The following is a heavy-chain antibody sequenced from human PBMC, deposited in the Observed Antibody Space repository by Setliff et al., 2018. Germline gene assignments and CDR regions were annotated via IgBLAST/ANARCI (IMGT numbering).Heavy chain of an antibody. D-gene: IGHD1-1*01. CDR3: ARDMGQPYYFES. V-gene: IGHV4-61*02. CDR2: LHTSGST. J-gene: IGHJ4*02. Sequence: LSLTCAVSGGSLNSGSYYWSWIRQSTERGLEWLGRLHTSGSTTYNPALNSRVTISVDTSTNQFSLRLTSLTAADTAVYFCARDMGQPYYFESWGLGTLVTVSS. CDR1: GGSLNSGSYY.